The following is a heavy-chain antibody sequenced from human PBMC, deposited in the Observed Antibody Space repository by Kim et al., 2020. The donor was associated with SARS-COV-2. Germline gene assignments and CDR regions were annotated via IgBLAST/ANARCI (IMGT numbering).Heavy chain of an antibody. V-gene: IGHV4-34*01. D-gene: IGHD2-15*01. CDR3: ARGDEGSGFDY. Sequence: SETLSLTCAVYGGSFSGYYWSWIRQPPGKGLEWIGEINHSGSTNYNPSLKSRVTISVDTSKNQFSLKLSSVTAADTAVYYCARGDEGSGFDYWGQGTLVT. J-gene: IGHJ4*02. CDR1: GGSFSGYY. CDR2: INHSGST.